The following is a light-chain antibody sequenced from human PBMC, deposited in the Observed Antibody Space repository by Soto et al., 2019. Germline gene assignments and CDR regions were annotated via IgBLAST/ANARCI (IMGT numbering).Light chain of an antibody. CDR1: SSNIGSNT. J-gene: IGLJ3*02. V-gene: IGLV1-44*01. CDR2: SNN. CDR3: AAWDDSLNGWV. Sequence: QSVLTQPPSASGTPGQRVTISCSGSSSNIGSNTVNWYQQLPGTAPKLLIYSNNQRPSGVPDRFSGSKYGTSASLAISGLQYEDEADYYCAAWDDSLNGWVFGGGTKLTVL.